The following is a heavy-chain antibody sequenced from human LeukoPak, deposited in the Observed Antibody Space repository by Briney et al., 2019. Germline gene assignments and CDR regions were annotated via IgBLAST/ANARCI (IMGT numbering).Heavy chain of an antibody. D-gene: IGHD5-18*01. Sequence: GGSLRLSCAASGFTFSSYSMNWVRQAPGKGLEWVSGISWNSGSIGYADSVKGRFTISRDNAKNSLYLQMNSLRAEDTAVYYCARGYSSAFDYWGQGTLVTVSS. J-gene: IGHJ4*02. V-gene: IGHV3-48*04. CDR3: ARGYSSAFDY. CDR1: GFTFSSYS. CDR2: ISWNSGSI.